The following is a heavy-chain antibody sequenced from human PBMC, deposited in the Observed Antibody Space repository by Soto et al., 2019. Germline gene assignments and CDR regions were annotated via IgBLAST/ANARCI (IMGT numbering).Heavy chain of an antibody. Sequence: XSLKDSGRASGYTFTCYYMHWVRQAPGQGLEWMGWINPNSGGTNYAQKFQGRVTMTRDTSISTAYMELSRLRSDDTAVYYCARAFGDYSNWFGPWGQGTLVTVSS. J-gene: IGHJ5*02. CDR2: INPNSGGT. D-gene: IGHD4-4*01. CDR3: ARAFGDYSNWFGP. CDR1: GYTFTCYY. V-gene: IGHV1-2*02.